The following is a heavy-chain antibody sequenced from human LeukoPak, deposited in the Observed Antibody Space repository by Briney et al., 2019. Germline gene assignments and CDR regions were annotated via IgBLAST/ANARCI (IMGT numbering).Heavy chain of an antibody. V-gene: IGHV3-33*01. CDR3: ARGAMTERTFDI. J-gene: IGHJ3*02. CDR2: IWYDGINK. CDR1: GFTFSNYA. Sequence: GRSLRLSCATSGFTFSNYAMHWVRQAPGKGQEWVAVIWYDGINKYYADSVKGRFTISRDNSKNTLSVQMNSLRVEDTAVYYCARGAMTERTFDIWGQGTKVTVSS. D-gene: IGHD2-2*01.